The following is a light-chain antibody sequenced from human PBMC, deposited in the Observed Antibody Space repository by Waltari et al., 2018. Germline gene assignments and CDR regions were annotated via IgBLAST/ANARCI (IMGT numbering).Light chain of an antibody. CDR1: QSISFW. CDR3: QQYNSYRT. J-gene: IGKJ1*01. V-gene: IGKV1-5*03. Sequence: DIQMTQYPSTLSASVGDRVTITCRASQSISFWLAWYQQKPGKAPKLLIYKASSLESGVPSRFSGSGSGTEFTLTISSLQPDDFATYYCQQYNSYRTFGQGTKVEIK. CDR2: KAS.